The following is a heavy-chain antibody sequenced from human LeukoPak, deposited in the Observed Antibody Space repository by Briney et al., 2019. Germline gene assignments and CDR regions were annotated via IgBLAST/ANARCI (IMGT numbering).Heavy chain of an antibody. D-gene: IGHD3-3*01. CDR1: GYTFTGYY. Sequence: GASVKVSCKASGYTFTGYYMHWVRQAPGQGLEWMGWINPNSGGTNYAQKFQGRVTMIRDTSISTAYMGLSRLRSDDTAVYYCARDLAIGYFGGVSPVSFDYWGQGTLVTVSS. CDR3: ARDLAIGYFGGVSPVSFDY. J-gene: IGHJ4*02. CDR2: INPNSGGT. V-gene: IGHV1-2*02.